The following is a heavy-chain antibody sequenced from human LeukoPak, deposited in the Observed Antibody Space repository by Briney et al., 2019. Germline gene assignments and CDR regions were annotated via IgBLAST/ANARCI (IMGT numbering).Heavy chain of an antibody. V-gene: IGHV4-59*11. Sequence: SETLSLTCTVPGGSISSHYWSWIRQPPGKGLEWIGYIYYSGSTNYNPSLKSRVTISVDTSKNQFSLKPSSVTAADTAVYYCARVPSSGGWFDPWGQGTLVTVSS. CDR1: GGSISSHY. D-gene: IGHD4-23*01. CDR2: IYYSGST. J-gene: IGHJ5*02. CDR3: ARVPSSGGWFDP.